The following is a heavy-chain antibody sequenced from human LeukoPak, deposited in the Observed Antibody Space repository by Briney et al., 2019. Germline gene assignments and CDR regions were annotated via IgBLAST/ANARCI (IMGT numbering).Heavy chain of an antibody. J-gene: IGHJ4*02. CDR2: MNPNSGNT. CDR1: GYTFTSYD. CDR3: ARGPIAAAGSSLDY. Sequence: ASVKVSCKASGYTFTSYDINWVRQANGQGLEWMGWMNPNSGNTGYAQKFQGRVTITRNTSISTAYMELSSLRSEDTAVYYCARGPIAAAGSSLDYWGQGTLVTVSS. V-gene: IGHV1-8*03. D-gene: IGHD6-13*01.